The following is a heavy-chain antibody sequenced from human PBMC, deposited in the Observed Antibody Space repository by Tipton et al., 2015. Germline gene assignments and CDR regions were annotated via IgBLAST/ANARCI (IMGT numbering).Heavy chain of an antibody. Sequence: TLSLTCAVSAYSISSDYYWGWIRQPPGKGLEWIGSISHSGNTYYNPSLKSRVAMSRDTSKTQFSLKLTSVTAADTAVYYCACQDYDSLTRDYQTVDYWGQGTLVTVSS. CDR3: ACQDYDSLTRDYQTVDY. D-gene: IGHD3-9*01. CDR2: ISHSGNT. CDR1: AYSISSDYY. V-gene: IGHV4-38-2*01. J-gene: IGHJ4*02.